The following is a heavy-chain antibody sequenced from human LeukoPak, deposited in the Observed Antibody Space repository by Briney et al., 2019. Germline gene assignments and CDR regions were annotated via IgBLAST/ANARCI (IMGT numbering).Heavy chain of an antibody. Sequence: ASVKVSCKASGYTFTSYDINWVRQATGPRPPPTGWMNPNSGNTGYAQKFQGRVTMTRNTSISTAYMELSSLRSEDTAVYYCARVKVYGGKGYDYWGQGTLVTVPS. V-gene: IGHV1-8*01. D-gene: IGHD4-23*01. CDR3: ARVKVYGGKGYDY. J-gene: IGHJ4*02. CDR2: MNPNSGNT. CDR1: GYTFTSYD.